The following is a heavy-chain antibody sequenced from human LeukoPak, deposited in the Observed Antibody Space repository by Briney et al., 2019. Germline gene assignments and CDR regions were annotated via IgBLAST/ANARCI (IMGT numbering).Heavy chain of an antibody. J-gene: IGHJ4*02. Sequence: GGSLRLSCSASGFTFSSYAMHWVRQAPGKGLEYVSAISSNGGSTYYADSVKGRFTISRDNSKNTLYLQMNSLRPEDTAVYYCGRDRGWLRSVDYWGQGTLVTVSS. D-gene: IGHD5-12*01. CDR1: GFTFSSYA. CDR2: ISSNGGST. CDR3: GRDRGWLRSVDY. V-gene: IGHV3-64*04.